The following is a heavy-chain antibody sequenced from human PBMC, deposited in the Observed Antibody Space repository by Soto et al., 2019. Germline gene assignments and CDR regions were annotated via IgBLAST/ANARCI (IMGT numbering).Heavy chain of an antibody. CDR1: GGSISSSSYY. V-gene: IGHV4-39*01. CDR3: ARLAYCSSTSCYRRDYYYYYMDV. Sequence: SETLSLTCTVSGGSISSSSYYWGWIRQPPGKGLEWIGSIYYSGSTYYNPSLKSRVTISVDTSKNQFSLKLSSVTAADTAVYYCARLAYCSSTSCYRRDYYYYYMDVWGKGTTVTVSS. D-gene: IGHD2-2*02. J-gene: IGHJ6*03. CDR2: IYYSGST.